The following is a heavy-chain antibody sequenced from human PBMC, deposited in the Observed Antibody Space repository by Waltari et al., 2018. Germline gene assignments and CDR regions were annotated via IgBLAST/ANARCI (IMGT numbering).Heavy chain of an antibody. CDR1: GFTFSSDS. CDR2: ISSSSSYI. D-gene: IGHD3-10*01. Sequence: EVQLVESGGGLVKPGGSLRLSCAASGFTFSSDSMNWVRQAPGKGLEWVSSISSSSSYIYYADSVKGRFTISRDNSNNILYLQMNRLRDEDTAVYYCAKNYLPHGQPTWFDPWGQGTLVTVSS. J-gene: IGHJ5*02. V-gene: IGHV3-21*01. CDR3: AKNYLPHGQPTWFDP.